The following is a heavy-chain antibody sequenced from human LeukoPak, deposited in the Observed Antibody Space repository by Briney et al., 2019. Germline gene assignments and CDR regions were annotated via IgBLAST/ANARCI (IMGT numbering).Heavy chain of an antibody. D-gene: IGHD2-2*02. Sequence: SVKVSCKASGGTFSSYAISWVRQAPGQGLEWMGGIIPIFGTADNAQKFQGRVTITADESTSTAYMELSSLRSEDTAVYYCATGDIVVVPAAIGGSHYYYYMDVWGKGTTVTVSS. CDR1: GGTFSSYA. V-gene: IGHV1-69*13. CDR2: IIPIFGTA. CDR3: ATGDIVVVPAAIGGSHYYYYMDV. J-gene: IGHJ6*03.